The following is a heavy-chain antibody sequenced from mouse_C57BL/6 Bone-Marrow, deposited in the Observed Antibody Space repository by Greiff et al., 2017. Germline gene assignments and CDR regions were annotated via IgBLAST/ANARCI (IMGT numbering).Heavy chain of an antibody. CDR3: ARPFYFFYAMDY. CDR1: GYTFTSYW. V-gene: IGHV1-64*01. D-gene: IGHD2-1*01. J-gene: IGHJ4*01. CDR2: IHPNSGST. Sequence: QVQLQQPGAELVKPGASVKLSCKASGYTFTSYWMHWVKQRPGQGLEWIGMIHPNSGSTNYNEKFKSKATLTVDKSSSTAYMQLSSLTSEDSAVYYCARPFYFFYAMDYWGQGTSVTVSS.